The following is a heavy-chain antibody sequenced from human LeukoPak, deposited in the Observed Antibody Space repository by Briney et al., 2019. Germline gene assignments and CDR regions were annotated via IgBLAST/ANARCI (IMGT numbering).Heavy chain of an antibody. CDR1: GGTFSSYA. D-gene: IGHD2-2*01. CDR3: ARAPKLGYCSSTSCYGAWDY. CDR2: IIPIFGTA. Sequence: SVKVSCKASGGTFSSYAISWVRQAPGQGLEWMGGIIPIFGTANYAQKFRGRVTITADESTSTAYMELSSLRSEDTAVYYCARAPKLGYCSSTSCYGAWDYWGQGTLVTVSS. J-gene: IGHJ4*02. V-gene: IGHV1-69*13.